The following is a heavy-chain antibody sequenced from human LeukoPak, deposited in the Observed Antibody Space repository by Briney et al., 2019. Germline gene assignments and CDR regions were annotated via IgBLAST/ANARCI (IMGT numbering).Heavy chain of an antibody. V-gene: IGHV4-4*09. J-gene: IGHJ6*03. Sequence: SDTLSLTCTISGDSVSGYYGSWIRQPPGKGLEWIGYFYTSANTNYNPSLKSRVTMSVDTSKNQFSLKLTSVTAADTAVYYCARGLRDEERHYGYYYMDVWGKGTTVTVSS. CDR3: ARGLRDEERHYGYYYMDV. D-gene: IGHD3-22*01. CDR2: FYTSANT. CDR1: GDSVSGYY.